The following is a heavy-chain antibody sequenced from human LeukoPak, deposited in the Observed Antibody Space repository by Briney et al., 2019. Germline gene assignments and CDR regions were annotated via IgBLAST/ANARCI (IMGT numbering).Heavy chain of an antibody. V-gene: IGHV3-21*01. CDR2: ISSSSSYI. CDR3: ARVVGAIDWYFDL. CDR1: GFTFSSYS. Sequence: GGSLRLSCAASGFTFSSYSMNWVRQAPGKGLEWVSSISSSSSYIYYADSVKGRFTISRDNAKNSLYLQMNSLRAEDTAAYYCARVVGAIDWYFDLWGRGTLVTVSS. J-gene: IGHJ2*01. D-gene: IGHD1-26*01.